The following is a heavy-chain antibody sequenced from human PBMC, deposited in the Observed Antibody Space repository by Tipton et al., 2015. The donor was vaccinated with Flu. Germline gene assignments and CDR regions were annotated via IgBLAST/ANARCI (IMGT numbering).Heavy chain of an antibody. Sequence: TLSLICSVSGGSISSGTYYWSWIRQPAGKGLEWIGRISTSGSTNYNPSLQSRVTISVDWSKNQFSLNLTSVTATDTAVYYCARDLGGGSGWYRYFGIWCQGTLVPAPS. CDR3: ARDLGGGSGWYRYFGI. J-gene: IGHJ4*02. D-gene: IGHD6-19*01. V-gene: IGHV4-61*02. CDR1: GGSISSGTYY. CDR2: ISTSGST.